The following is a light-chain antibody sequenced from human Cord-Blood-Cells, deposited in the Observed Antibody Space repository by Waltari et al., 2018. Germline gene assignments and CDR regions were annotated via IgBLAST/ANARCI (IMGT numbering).Light chain of an antibody. CDR2: WAS. CDR3: QQYYSTPPIT. J-gene: IGKJ5*01. Sequence: DIVMTQSPDSLAVSLGERATLNCKSSQSVLYSSNNKNYLAWYQQKPGQPPKLLIYWASTRESGVADRFSGSGSGTDFTLTISSLQAEDVAGYYCQQYYSTPPITFGQGTRLEIK. CDR1: QSVLYSSNNKNY. V-gene: IGKV4-1*01.